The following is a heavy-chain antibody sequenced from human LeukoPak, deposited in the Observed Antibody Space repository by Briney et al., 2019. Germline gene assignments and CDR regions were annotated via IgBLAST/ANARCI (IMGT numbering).Heavy chain of an antibody. CDR2: ISSNGGST. CDR1: GFTFSSYA. D-gene: IGHD5-18*01. Sequence: SGFTFSSYAMHXVRQAPGKGLEYVSAISSNGGSTYYADSVKGRFTISRDNSKNTLYLQMSSLRAEDTAVYYCVGAAMVKGFFDYWGQGTLVTVSS. CDR3: VGAAMVKGFFDY. V-gene: IGHV3-64D*06. J-gene: IGHJ4*02.